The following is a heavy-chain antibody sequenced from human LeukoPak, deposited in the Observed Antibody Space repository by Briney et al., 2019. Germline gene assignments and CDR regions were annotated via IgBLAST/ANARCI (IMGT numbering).Heavy chain of an antibody. J-gene: IGHJ2*01. CDR3: ARDLGSIVATFDFFWYFDL. D-gene: IGHD5-12*01. V-gene: IGHV1-2*02. Sequence: ASVKVSCKASGYTFTGYYMHWVRQAPGQGLEWMGWINPNSGGTNYAQKFQGRVTMTRDPSISTAYMELSRLTSDDTAVYYCARDLGSIVATFDFFWYFDLWGRGTLLTVSS. CDR2: INPNSGGT. CDR1: GYTFTGYY.